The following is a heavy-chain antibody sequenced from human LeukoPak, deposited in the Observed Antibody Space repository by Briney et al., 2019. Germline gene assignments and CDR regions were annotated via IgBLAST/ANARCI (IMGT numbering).Heavy chain of an antibody. V-gene: IGHV3-23*01. CDR3: AKDGGGYSSSRPVDY. D-gene: IGHD6-6*01. J-gene: IGHJ4*02. Sequence: GGSLRLSCGASGFTFSSYGMSCGRQAPGKGLEWVSGISVRGDRTYYADSVKGRFTISRDKSKNTLYLQMSSLRAEDTAVYYCAKDGGGYSSSRPVDYWGQGTLVTVSS. CDR1: GFTFSSYG. CDR2: ISVRGDRT.